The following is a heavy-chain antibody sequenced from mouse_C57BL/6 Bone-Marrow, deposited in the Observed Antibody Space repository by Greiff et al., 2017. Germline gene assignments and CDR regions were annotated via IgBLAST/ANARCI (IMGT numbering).Heavy chain of an antibody. V-gene: IGHV1-82*01. CDR1: GYAFSSSW. CDR2: IYPGDGDT. CDR3: ARDYDENY. J-gene: IGHJ2*01. Sequence: QVQLQQSGPELVKPGASVKISCKASGYAFSSSWMNWVKQRPGKGLEWIGRIYPGDGDTTYNGTFKGKATLTADKSSSTAYIQLSSLTSEDSAVYFCARDYDENYWGQGTTLTVSS. D-gene: IGHD2-4*01.